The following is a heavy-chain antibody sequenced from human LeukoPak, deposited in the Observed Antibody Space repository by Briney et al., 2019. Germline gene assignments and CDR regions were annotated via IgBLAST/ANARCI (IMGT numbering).Heavy chain of an antibody. D-gene: IGHD3-10*01. V-gene: IGHV3-7*01. Sequence: PGGCLRLFCAASGFSLGTYYVICVRDAPGKGLLWGTNITQDRSEKHYVDSVKGRFTISRDNSKNSLYLQMSGLRAEDTAVYYCARDPRGSEYSHFDSWGQGTLVTVSS. J-gene: IGHJ4*02. CDR3: ARDPRGSEYSHFDS. CDR2: ITQDRSEK. CDR1: GFSLGTYY.